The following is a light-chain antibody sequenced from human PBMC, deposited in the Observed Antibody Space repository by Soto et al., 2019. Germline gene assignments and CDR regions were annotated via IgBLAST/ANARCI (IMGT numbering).Light chain of an antibody. Sequence: QSALTQPPSASGSPGQSVTISCTGTSSDVDGYNYVSWYQHHPGKAPKLMIYEVSKRPSGVPDRFSGSKSGNTASLTVSGLQAEDEADYYCSSHAGSKNVVFGGGTKLTVL. CDR2: EVS. J-gene: IGLJ2*01. CDR1: SSDVDGYNY. V-gene: IGLV2-8*01. CDR3: SSHAGSKNVV.